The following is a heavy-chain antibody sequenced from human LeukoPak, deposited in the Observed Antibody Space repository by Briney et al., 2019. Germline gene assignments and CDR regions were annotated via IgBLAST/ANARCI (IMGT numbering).Heavy chain of an antibody. J-gene: IGHJ6*03. V-gene: IGHV4-39*01. Sequence: PSEILSLTWTVSGGSFSSSSCYWGWIRQPPGKGLEWIGSIYYSGSTYYNPSLKSRVTISVDTSKNQFSLKLSSATAADTAVYYCARLLVGATSYYYYYYMDVWGKGTTVTVSS. CDR2: IYYSGST. CDR3: ARLLVGATSYYYYYYMDV. D-gene: IGHD1-26*01. CDR1: GGSFSSSSCY.